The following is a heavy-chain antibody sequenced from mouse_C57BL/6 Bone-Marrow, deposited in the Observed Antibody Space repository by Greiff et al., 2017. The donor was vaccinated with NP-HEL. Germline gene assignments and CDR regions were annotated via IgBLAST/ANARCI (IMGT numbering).Heavy chain of an antibody. CDR3: ARELRLRDYYAMDY. CDR2: INPYNGGT. CDR1: GYTFTDYY. Sequence: EVQLVESGPVLVKPGASVKMSCKASGYTFTDYYMNWVKQSHGKSLEWIGVINPYNGGTSYNQKFKGKATLTVDKSSSTAYMELNSLTSEDSAVYYCARELRLRDYYAMDYWGQGTSVTVSS. V-gene: IGHV1-19*01. J-gene: IGHJ4*01. D-gene: IGHD3-2*02.